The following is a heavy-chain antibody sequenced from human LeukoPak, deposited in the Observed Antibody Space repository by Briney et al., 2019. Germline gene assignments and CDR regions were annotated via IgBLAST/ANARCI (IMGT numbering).Heavy chain of an antibody. CDR2: TRNKANSYTT. Sequence: GGSLRLTCAASGFTFSDHYMDWVRQAPGKGLEWVGRTRNKANSYTTEYAASVKGRFTISRDDSKNSLYLQMNSLKTEDTAVYYCARVTYGSGSWPTDYWGQGTLVTVSS. V-gene: IGHV3-72*01. D-gene: IGHD3-10*01. CDR3: ARVTYGSGSWPTDY. J-gene: IGHJ4*02. CDR1: GFTFSDHY.